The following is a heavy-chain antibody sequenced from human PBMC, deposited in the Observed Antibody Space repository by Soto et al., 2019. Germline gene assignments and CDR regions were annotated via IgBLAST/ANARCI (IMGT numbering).Heavy chain of an antibody. D-gene: IGHD3-3*01. Sequence: HPGGSLRLSCAASGFTFSSYAMSWVRQAPGKGLEWVSAISGSGGSTYYADSVKGRFTISRDNSKNTLYLQMNSLRAEDTAVYYCAKDPPTYYDFWSGYWYYWGQGTLVTVSS. CDR3: AKDPPTYYDFWSGYWYY. V-gene: IGHV3-23*01. CDR2: ISGSGGST. J-gene: IGHJ4*02. CDR1: GFTFSSYA.